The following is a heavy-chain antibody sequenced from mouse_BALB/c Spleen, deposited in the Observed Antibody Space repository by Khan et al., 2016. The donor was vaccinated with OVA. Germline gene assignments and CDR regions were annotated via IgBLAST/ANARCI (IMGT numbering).Heavy chain of an antibody. CDR3: AREWGAGFPY. J-gene: IGHJ3*01. CDR2: IYPGSNNT. Sequence: QVQLKQSGAELARPGASVKLSCKASGYTFTDYNINWVKQRTGQGLEWIGEIYPGSNNTYYNEKFKGKVTLTADKSSSTAYMQLSSLTSEDSAVYFCAREWGAGFPYWGQGTLVTVSA. CDR1: GYTFTDYN. V-gene: IGHV1-77*01.